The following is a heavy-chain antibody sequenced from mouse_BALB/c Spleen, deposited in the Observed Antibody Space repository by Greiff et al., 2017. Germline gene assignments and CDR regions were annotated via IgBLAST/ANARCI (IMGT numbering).Heavy chain of an antibody. CDR2: ISDGGSYT. CDR1: GFTFSDYY. V-gene: IGHV5-4*02. Sequence: EVQVVESGGGLVKPGGSLKLSCAASGFTFSDYYMYWVRQTPEKRLEWVATISDGGSYTYYPDSVKGRFTISRDNAKNNLYLQMSSLKSEDTAMYYSARDRKVRREAWYFDVWGAGTTVTVSS. D-gene: IGHD2-14*01. J-gene: IGHJ1*01. CDR3: ARDRKVRREAWYFDV.